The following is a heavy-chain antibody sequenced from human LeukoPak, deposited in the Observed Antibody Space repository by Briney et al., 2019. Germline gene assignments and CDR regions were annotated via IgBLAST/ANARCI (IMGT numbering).Heavy chain of an antibody. Sequence: PSQTLSLTCTVSGGSISSGDYYWSWIRQPPGKGLEWIGYIYYSGSTYYNPSLKSRVTISVDTSKNQFSLKLSSVTAADTAVYYCARDQDFWSGSGVDYMDVWGKGTTVTVSS. D-gene: IGHD3-3*01. J-gene: IGHJ6*03. CDR3: ARDQDFWSGSGVDYMDV. CDR1: GGSISSGDYY. V-gene: IGHV4-30-4*08. CDR2: IYYSGST.